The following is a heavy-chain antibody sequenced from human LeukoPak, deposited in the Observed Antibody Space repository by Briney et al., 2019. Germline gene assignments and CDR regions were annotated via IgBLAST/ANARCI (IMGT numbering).Heavy chain of an antibody. V-gene: IGHV4-34*01. J-gene: IGHJ6*02. CDR2: INHSGST. D-gene: IGHD3-3*01. CDR1: GGSFSGYY. Sequence: SETLSLTCAVYGGSFSGYYWSWIRQPPGKGLEWIGEINHSGSTNYNPSLKSRVTISVDTSKNQFSLKLSSVTAADTAVYYCARDPIRRYYDFWSGYSPDYYGMDVWGQGTTVTVSS. CDR3: ARDPIRRYYDFWSGYSPDYYGMDV.